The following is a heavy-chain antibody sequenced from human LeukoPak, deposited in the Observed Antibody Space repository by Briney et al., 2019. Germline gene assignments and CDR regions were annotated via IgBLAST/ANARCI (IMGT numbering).Heavy chain of an antibody. V-gene: IGHV1-69*13. Sequence: SVKVSCKASGYTFTSYDINWVRQATGQGLDWMGGIIPIFGTANYAQKFQGRVTITADESTSTAYMELSSLRSEDTAVYYCARVPIAVAGGGFDYWGQGTLVTVSS. CDR3: ARVPIAVAGGGFDY. CDR1: GYTFTSYD. D-gene: IGHD6-19*01. CDR2: IIPIFGTA. J-gene: IGHJ4*02.